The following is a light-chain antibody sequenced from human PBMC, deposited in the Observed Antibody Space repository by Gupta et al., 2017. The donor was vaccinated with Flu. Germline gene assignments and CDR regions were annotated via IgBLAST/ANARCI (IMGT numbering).Light chain of an antibody. CDR2: DDS. CDR1: NIGSNS. Sequence: SSVLTQPPSVSVAPGQTAGNTCGGNNIGSNSVHWYQQKPGQAPVLVVYDDSDRPSGIPERLSGSNSGNTATLTISRVEAGDEADYYCQVWDSSIDQYVFGTGTKVTVL. CDR3: QVWDSSIDQYV. V-gene: IGLV3-21*02. J-gene: IGLJ1*01.